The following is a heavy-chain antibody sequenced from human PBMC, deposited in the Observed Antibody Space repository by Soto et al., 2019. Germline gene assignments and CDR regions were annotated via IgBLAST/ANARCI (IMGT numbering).Heavy chain of an antibody. CDR1: GDTFYFYS. Sequence: QVQLVQSGADVQRPGSSVRVSCKASGDTFYFYSINWVRQAPGLGLQWMGRINPILSMSNYAPRFQGRVTMTADKSTSTAYMELSSLRSEDTAMYYCATSYGSGYRAFDSWGQGALVTVSS. CDR3: ATSYGSGYRAFDS. CDR2: INPILSMS. V-gene: IGHV1-69*02. D-gene: IGHD3-10*01. J-gene: IGHJ4*02.